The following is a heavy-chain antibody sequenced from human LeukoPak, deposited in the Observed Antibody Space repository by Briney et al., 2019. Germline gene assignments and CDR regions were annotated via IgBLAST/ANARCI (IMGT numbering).Heavy chain of an antibody. Sequence: GASVKVSCKASGYTFTSHVIHWVRQAPGQRLEWLGWINAGNGNPNYSQKFQGRVTITRDTSASTAYMELSSLRSEDAAVYYCARVSWVARESPIYWGQGTLVTVSS. CDR1: GYTFTSHV. V-gene: IGHV1-3*01. CDR2: INAGNGNP. D-gene: IGHD5-12*01. J-gene: IGHJ4*02. CDR3: ARVSWVARESPIY.